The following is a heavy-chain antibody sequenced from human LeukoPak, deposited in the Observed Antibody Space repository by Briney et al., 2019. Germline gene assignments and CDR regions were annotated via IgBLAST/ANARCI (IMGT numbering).Heavy chain of an antibody. Sequence: GRSLRLSCAASGFTFSSYGMHWVRQAPGKGLEWVAVISYDGSNKYYADSVKGRFTISRDNSKNTLYLQMNSLRAEDTAVYYCAKDRGDSSTYYPDYWGQGTLVTVSS. CDR2: ISYDGSNK. V-gene: IGHV3-30*18. J-gene: IGHJ4*02. D-gene: IGHD3-22*01. CDR1: GFTFSSYG. CDR3: AKDRGDSSTYYPDY.